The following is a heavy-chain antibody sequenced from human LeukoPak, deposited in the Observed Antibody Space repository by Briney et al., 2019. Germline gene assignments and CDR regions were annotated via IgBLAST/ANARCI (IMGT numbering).Heavy chain of an antibody. J-gene: IGHJ5*02. CDR1: GYTFTGYY. Sequence: ASVKVSCKASGYTFTGYYMHWVRQAPGQGLEWMGWISAYNGNTNYAQQFQGRVTMTTDTSMSTAYMELRSLRSDDTAVYYCARDLIAVRPGWFDPWGQGPLVTVSS. CDR3: ARDLIAVRPGWFDP. D-gene: IGHD6-6*01. CDR2: ISAYNGNT. V-gene: IGHV1-18*04.